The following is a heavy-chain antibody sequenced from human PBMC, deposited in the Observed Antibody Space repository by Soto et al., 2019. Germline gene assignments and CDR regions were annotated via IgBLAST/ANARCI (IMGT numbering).Heavy chain of an antibody. CDR2: MNPNTGNS. V-gene: IGHV1-8*01. D-gene: IGHD1-1*01. J-gene: IGHJ4*02. CDR3: ARRAETNGGNGVGADKYYFDL. Sequence: ASVKVSCKASGYTFTSYDIYWVRQATGQGLEWMGWMNPNTGNSAYAQKFQGRVTVTSDTSINTVHMELNSLRSEDTAVYYCARRAETNGGNGVGADKYYFDLWGQGTLVTVSS. CDR1: GYTFTSYD.